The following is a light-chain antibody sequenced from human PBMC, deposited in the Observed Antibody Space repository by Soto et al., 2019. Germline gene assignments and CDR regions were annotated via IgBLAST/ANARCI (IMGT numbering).Light chain of an antibody. CDR2: DAS. Sequence: QRTKNTYSLSASVGDRVTITCRASQSISSYLNWYQQKPGKAPKLLIYDASNLQAGVPSRFSGSGSGTEFTFTIRILQPEAFATYYSQPYHSYSCTFG. CDR1: QSISSY. V-gene: IGKV1-33*01. CDR3: QPYHSYSCT. J-gene: IGKJ1*01.